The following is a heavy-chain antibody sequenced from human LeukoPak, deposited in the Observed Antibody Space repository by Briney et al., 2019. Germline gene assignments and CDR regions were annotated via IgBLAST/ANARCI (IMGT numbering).Heavy chain of an antibody. CDR3: ARGSSGWYPDIDY. CDR2: IYYSGST. CDR1: GGSISSYY. J-gene: IGHJ4*02. D-gene: IGHD6-19*01. Sequence: SETLSLTCTVSGGSISSYYWSWIRQPPGKGLEWIGYIYYSGSTNYNPSLKSRVTISVDTSKNQFFLKLSSVTAADTAVYYCARGSSGWYPDIDYWGQGTLVTVSS. V-gene: IGHV4-59*01.